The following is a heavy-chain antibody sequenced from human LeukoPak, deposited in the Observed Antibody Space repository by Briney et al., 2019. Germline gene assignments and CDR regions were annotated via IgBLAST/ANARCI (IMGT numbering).Heavy chain of an antibody. V-gene: IGHV3-23*01. D-gene: IGHD3-9*01. CDR2: IGTSINNT. CDR1: GFTFNNYA. CDR3: ARDQAFDWFYYYYGMDV. J-gene: IGHJ6*02. Sequence: PGGSLRLSCAASGFTFNNYALSWVRQAPGKGLEWVSTIGTSINNTNYADSVKGRFTISRDNSNHTLSLQMSSLRAEDTAIYYCARDQAFDWFYYYYGMDVWGLGTTVIVSS.